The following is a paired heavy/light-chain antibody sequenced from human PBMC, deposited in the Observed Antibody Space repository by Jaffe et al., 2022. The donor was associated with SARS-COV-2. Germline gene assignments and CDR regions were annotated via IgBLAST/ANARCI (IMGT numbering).Light chain of an antibody. J-gene: IGLJ3*02. CDR2: DVS. V-gene: IGLV2-11*01. Sequence: QSALTQPRSVSGSPGQSVTISCTGTSSDVGGYKYVSWYQQHPGKAPKFMIYDVSKRPSGVPDRFSGSKSGNTASLTISGLQAEDESDYYCCSYAGSYTWVFGGGTKLTVL. CDR1: SSDVGGYKY. CDR3: CSYAGSYTWV.
Heavy chain of an antibody. D-gene: IGHD3-10*01. J-gene: IGHJ4*02. Sequence: EVQLVESGGGLVQPGRSLRLSCAAAGFTLGDFAMHWVRQAPGKGLEWVSGINWNSDNVDSADSVKGRFTISRDNAKNSLYLQMNSLSTEDTALYYCVKASTYSTSSGLFDFWGQGTLVTVSS. V-gene: IGHV3-9*01. CDR3: VKASTYSTSSGLFDF. CDR2: INWNSDNV. CDR1: GFTLGDFA.